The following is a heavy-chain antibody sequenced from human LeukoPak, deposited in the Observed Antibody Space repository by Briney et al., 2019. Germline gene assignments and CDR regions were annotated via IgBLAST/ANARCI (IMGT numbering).Heavy chain of an antibody. CDR1: GFTFDDYT. D-gene: IGHD6-19*01. CDR3: AKDGRGGIAVAASYYYYMDV. J-gene: IGHJ6*03. CDR2: ISWDGGRT. V-gene: IGHV3-43*01. Sequence: GGSLRLSCAASGFTFDDYTMHWVRQAPGKGLEWVSLISWDGGRTYYADSVKGRFTISRDNSKNSLYLQMNSLRTEDTALYYCAKDGRGGIAVAASYYYYMDVWGKGTTVTVSS.